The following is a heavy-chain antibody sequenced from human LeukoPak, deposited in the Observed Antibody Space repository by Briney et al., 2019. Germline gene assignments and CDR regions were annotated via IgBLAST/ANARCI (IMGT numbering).Heavy chain of an antibody. D-gene: IGHD4-17*01. J-gene: IGHJ4*02. V-gene: IGHV3-23*01. CDR1: GFTFNTYS. Sequence: GGSLRLSCAASGFTFNTYSMNWARQAPGKGLEWVSTISDSGGSTYYADSVKGRFTISRDNSENTLYLQMNSLRAEDTAVYYCAKSSTTVTPDSLDYWGQGTLVTVPS. CDR2: ISDSGGST. CDR3: AKSSTTVTPDSLDY.